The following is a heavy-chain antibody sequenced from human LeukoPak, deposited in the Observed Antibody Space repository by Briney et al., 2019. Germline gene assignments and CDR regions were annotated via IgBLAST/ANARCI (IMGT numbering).Heavy chain of an antibody. Sequence: SETLSLTCAVSGGSISSGGYYWSWIRQPPGKGLEWIGYIYHSGSTYYNPSLKSRVTISVDRSKNQFSLKLSSVTAADTAVYYCARDRPPRFWGQGTMVTVSS. V-gene: IGHV4-30-2*01. CDR2: IYHSGST. J-gene: IGHJ3*01. CDR3: ARDRPPRF. CDR1: GGSISSGGYY.